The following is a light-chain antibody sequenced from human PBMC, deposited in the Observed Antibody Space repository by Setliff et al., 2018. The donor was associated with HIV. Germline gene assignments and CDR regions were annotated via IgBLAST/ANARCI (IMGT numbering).Light chain of an antibody. CDR3: SSYTSSNNYV. CDR2: EVS. J-gene: IGLJ1*01. CDR1: SSDVGGYNY. Sequence: QSALTQPASVSGSPGQSITISCTGTSSDVGGYNYVSWYQQHLGKAPKLMIYEVSNRPSGVSNRFSGSKSVNTASLTISGLQAEDEADYYCSSYTSSNNYVFGTGTKVTVL. V-gene: IGLV2-14*01.